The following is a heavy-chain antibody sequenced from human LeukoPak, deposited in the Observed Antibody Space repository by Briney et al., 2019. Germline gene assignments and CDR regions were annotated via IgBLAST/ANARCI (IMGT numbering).Heavy chain of an antibody. V-gene: IGHV3-23*01. CDR2: ISGSGGST. CDR3: AKDPDYYGSGSHPDY. CDR1: GFTFSSYG. J-gene: IGHJ4*02. D-gene: IGHD3-10*01. Sequence: PGGSLRLSCAASGFTFSSYGMSWVRQAPGKGLEWVSAISGSGGSTYYADSVKGRFTISRDNSKNTLYLQMNSLRAEDTAVYYCAKDPDYYGSGSHPDYWGQGTLVTVSS.